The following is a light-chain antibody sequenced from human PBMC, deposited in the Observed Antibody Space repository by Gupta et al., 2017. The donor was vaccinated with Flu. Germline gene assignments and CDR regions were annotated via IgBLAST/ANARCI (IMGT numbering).Light chain of an antibody. J-gene: IGLJ1*01. Sequence: QSALTQPPSVPRVPGQRVNIPSTGSSPNIGAGYDVHWYPQLPGTAPKPLINGNCNPPPGLPDRFSGSKSGTCNSLAMTGLQAEDEADDYYQSYDSSLSGPYVFGTGTKVTVL. CDR2: GNC. V-gene: IGLV1-40*01. CDR1: SPNIGAGYD. CDR3: QSYDSSLSGPYV.